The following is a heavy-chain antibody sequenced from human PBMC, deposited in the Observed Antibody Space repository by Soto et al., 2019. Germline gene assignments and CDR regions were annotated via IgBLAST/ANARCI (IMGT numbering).Heavy chain of an antibody. CDR3: ARDLMSGLGAIGY. Sequence: SETLSLTCTVSGGSIISYYLHWIRQPPGKGLEWIGSVHYSWSTNYNPSLKSQVTISVDTSKNQFSLKLRSVTTADTAVYYCARDLMSGLGAIGYWGQGTLVTVSS. D-gene: IGHD3-10*01. J-gene: IGHJ4*02. CDR2: VHYSWST. CDR1: GGSIISYY. V-gene: IGHV4-59*01.